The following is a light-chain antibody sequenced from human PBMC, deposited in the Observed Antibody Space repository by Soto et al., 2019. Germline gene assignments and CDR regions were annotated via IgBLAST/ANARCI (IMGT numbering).Light chain of an antibody. CDR3: SSYTSSSTYV. CDR1: SSDVGGYNY. CDR2: EVS. V-gene: IGLV2-14*01. Sequence: QCALTQPASLSGSPGQSITISCTGTSSDVGGYNYVSWYQQHPGKAPKLMIYEVSNRPSGVSNRFSGSKSGNTASLTISGLQAEDEADYYCSSYTSSSTYVFGTGTKVTVL. J-gene: IGLJ1*01.